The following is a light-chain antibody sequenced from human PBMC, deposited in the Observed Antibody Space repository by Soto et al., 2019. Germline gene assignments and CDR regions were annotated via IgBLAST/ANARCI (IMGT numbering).Light chain of an antibody. Sequence: QSVLTQPASVSGSPGQSITISCTGTSSDVGSYNLVSWYQQHPGKAPKLMIYEVSKRPSGLSNRSSGSKSGNTASLTISGLQAEDEDDYYCCSYAGNSTYVFGTGTKLTVL. CDR2: EVS. CDR1: SSDVGSYNL. CDR3: CSYAGNSTYV. V-gene: IGLV2-23*02. J-gene: IGLJ1*01.